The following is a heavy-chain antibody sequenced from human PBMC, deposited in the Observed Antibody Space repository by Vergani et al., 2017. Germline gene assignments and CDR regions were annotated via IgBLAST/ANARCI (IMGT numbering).Heavy chain of an antibody. Sequence: QVQLQESGPRLVRPSQTLSLTCTVSGGSINTGAYYWSWIRQPAGKGLEWIGRVYTSGMTNYNPSLKSRVTILVDRSKRQLSLKLTPVTAGDTAVYFCAGEGDYCGSGIYYNYYGMAGWGEGWTVSVSS. D-gene: IGHD3-10*01. V-gene: IGHV4-61*02. J-gene: IGHJ6*01. CDR1: GGSINTGAYY. CDR2: VYTSGMT. CDR3: AGEGDYCGSGIYYNYYGMAG.